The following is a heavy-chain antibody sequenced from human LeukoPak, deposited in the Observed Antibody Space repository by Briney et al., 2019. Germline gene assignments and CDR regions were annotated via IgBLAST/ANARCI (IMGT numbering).Heavy chain of an antibody. CDR3: ARVRAWSLDY. CDR1: GFTFTNYW. CDR2: INSDGTST. V-gene: IGHV3-74*01. D-gene: IGHD3-16*01. J-gene: IGHJ4*02. Sequence: GGSLRLSCAASGFTFTNYWMHWARQAPGKGLVWVSRINSDGTSTTYADFVKGRFTISRDNAKNTLYLQMNSLRAEDTAMYYCARVRAWSLDYWGQGTLVTVSS.